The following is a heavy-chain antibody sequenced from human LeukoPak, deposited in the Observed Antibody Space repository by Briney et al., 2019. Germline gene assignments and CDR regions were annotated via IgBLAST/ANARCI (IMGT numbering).Heavy chain of an antibody. D-gene: IGHD3-22*01. Sequence: PGGSLRLSCAASGFTFSSYAMSWVRQAPGKGLEWVSAISGSGGSTYYADSVKGRFTISRDNSKNALYLQMNSLRPEDTALYYCAKDLSSAITSALVLDVWGQGTTVIVSS. J-gene: IGHJ6*02. CDR2: ISGSGGST. V-gene: IGHV3-23*01. CDR3: AKDLSSAITSALVLDV. CDR1: GFTFSSYA.